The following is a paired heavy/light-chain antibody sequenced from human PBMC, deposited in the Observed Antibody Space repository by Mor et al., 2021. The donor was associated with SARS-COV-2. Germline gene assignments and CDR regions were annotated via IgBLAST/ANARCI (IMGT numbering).Heavy chain of an antibody. CDR1: GFTVSRTY. J-gene: IGHJ4*02. D-gene: IGHD5-18*01. Sequence: EVQLVETGGDLRQPGGSLRLSCAASGFTVSRTYMSWVRQAPGKGLEWVSILYADGGTFYADFVKGRFTISRDNSKNALYMQMNSLTAEDTALYYCVRGAMANEIDFWGQGTLVTVSS. CDR3: VRGAMANEIDF. V-gene: IGHV3-53*02. CDR2: LYADGGT.
Light chain of an antibody. J-gene: IGKJ5*01. CDR3: MQGKSWPT. CDR2: RVS. CDR1: QSLVLNDGSIF. V-gene: IGKV2-30*02. Sequence: DVVMTQSPLSLSVTLGQPASISCRSSQSLVLNDGSIFLDWFHQRPGQSPRRLIYRVSNRDSGVPDRFSGSGSGTDFTLKISRVEAGDVGVYYCMQGKSWPTFGQGTRLEIK.